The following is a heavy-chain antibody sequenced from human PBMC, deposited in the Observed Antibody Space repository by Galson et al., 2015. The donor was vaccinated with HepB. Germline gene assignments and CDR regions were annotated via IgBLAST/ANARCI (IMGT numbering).Heavy chain of an antibody. Sequence: SVRVSCKASGYTFTSYYMHWVRQAPGQGLEWMGIINPSGGSTSYAQKFQGRVTMTRDTSTSTVYMELSSLRSEDTAVYYCARYPTTTSHYYGRDVWGQGTTVTVSS. CDR2: INPSGGST. J-gene: IGHJ6*02. CDR3: ARYPTTTSHYYGRDV. CDR1: GYTFTSYY. V-gene: IGHV1-46*03. D-gene: IGHD1-14*01.